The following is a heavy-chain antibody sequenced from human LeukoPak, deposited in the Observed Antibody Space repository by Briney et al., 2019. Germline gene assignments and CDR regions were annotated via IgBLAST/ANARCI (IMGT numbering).Heavy chain of an antibody. CDR2: ISSSSSYI. V-gene: IGHV3-21*01. CDR3: ARGEGGCSSTSCPQGY. D-gene: IGHD2-2*01. CDR1: GFTFSSYS. J-gene: IGHJ4*02. Sequence: GGSLRLSCAASGFTFSSYSMNWVRQAPGKGLEGVSSISSSSSYIYYADSVKGRFTISRDNAKNSLYLQMNSLRAEDTAVYYCARGEGGCSSTSCPQGYWGQGTLVTVSS.